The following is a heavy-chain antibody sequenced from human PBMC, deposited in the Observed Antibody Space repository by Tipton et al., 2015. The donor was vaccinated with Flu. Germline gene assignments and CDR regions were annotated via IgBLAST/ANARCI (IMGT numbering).Heavy chain of an antibody. V-gene: IGHV3-23*01. CDR1: GFTFSSYA. CDR2: ISGSGGST. D-gene: IGHD6-13*01. J-gene: IGHJ4*03. CDR3: AKGTLKDSSRWYGGGYCFCGLAP. Sequence: SLRLSCAASGFTFSSYAMSWVRQAPGKGLEWVSAISGSGGSTYYADPVKGRFTISRDNSKNTLYLQMNSLRAEDTAVYYCAKGTLKDSSRWYGGGYCFCGLAPWGQGTPVPVSS.